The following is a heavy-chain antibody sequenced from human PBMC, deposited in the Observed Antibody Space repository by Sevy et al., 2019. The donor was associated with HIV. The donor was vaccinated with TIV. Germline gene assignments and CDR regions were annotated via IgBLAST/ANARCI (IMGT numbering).Heavy chain of an antibody. Sequence: SETLSLTCTVSGGSISSYYWSWIRQPAGKGLEWIGRIYTSGSTNYDPSLKSRVTMSVDTSKNQFSLKLSSVTAADTAVYYCARDCSSTSCLYDYYGMDVRGQGTTVTVSS. J-gene: IGHJ6*02. D-gene: IGHD2-2*01. V-gene: IGHV4-4*07. CDR2: IYTSGST. CDR1: GGSISSYY. CDR3: ARDCSSTSCLYDYYGMDV.